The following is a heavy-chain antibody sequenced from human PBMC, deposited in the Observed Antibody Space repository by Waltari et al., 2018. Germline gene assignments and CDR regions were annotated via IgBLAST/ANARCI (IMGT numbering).Heavy chain of an antibody. Sequence: EVQLLESGGGLVQPGGSLRLSCAASGFTFSSYAMSWVRQAPGKGLEWVSAISGSGGSTYYADAGKGRFTIARDNSKNSLYLQMNSLRAEDTAVYYCAKLGSFYDFWSGSVDAFDIWGQGTMVTVSS. CDR1: GFTFSSYA. CDR2: ISGSGGST. J-gene: IGHJ3*02. CDR3: AKLGSFYDFWSGSVDAFDI. D-gene: IGHD3-3*01. V-gene: IGHV3-23*01.